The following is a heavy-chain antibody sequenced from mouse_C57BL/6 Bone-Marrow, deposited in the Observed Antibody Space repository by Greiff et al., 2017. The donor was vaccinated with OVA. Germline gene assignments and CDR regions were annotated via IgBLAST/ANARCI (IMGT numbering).Heavy chain of an antibody. CDR2: ISYSGST. CDR1: GYSITSDY. D-gene: IGHD1-1*01. Sequence: EVKLVESGPGLAKPSQTLSLTCSVTGYSITSDYWNWIRKFPGNKLEYMGYISYSGSTYYHPSLKSRISITRDTSKNQYYLQLNSVTIEDTATYYCARGRDFYYYFDYWGKGTTLTVSS. J-gene: IGHJ2*01. CDR3: ARGRDFYYYFDY. V-gene: IGHV3-8*01.